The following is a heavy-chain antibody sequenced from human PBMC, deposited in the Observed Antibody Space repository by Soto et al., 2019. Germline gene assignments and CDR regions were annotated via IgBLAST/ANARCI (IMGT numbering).Heavy chain of an antibody. Sequence: QVQLQESGPGLVKPSETLSLTCTISGGRMNNNYCSWLRQPREQGLEWIGYMGYNGFTRYNPSLRSRVAISLDTAKNQFSLNLSSVTAADTALYYCARQGFGELHGLVDVWGQGITVTVSS. J-gene: IGHJ6*02. CDR3: ARQGFGELHGLVDV. D-gene: IGHD3-10*01. V-gene: IGHV4-59*08. CDR2: MGYNGFT. CDR1: GGRMNNNY.